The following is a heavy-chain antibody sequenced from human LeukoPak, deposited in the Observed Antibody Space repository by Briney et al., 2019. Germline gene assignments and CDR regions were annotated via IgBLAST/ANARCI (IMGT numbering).Heavy chain of an antibody. Sequence: HGGSLRLSCAASGFTFSGYSMNWVRQAPGKGLEWASSISSSSSYTYYADSVKGRFTISRDNAKNSLYLQMNSLRAEDTAVYYCAGDLPRSGYDYHWFDPWGQGTLVTVSS. V-gene: IGHV3-21*01. CDR2: ISSSSSYT. CDR1: GFTFSGYS. CDR3: AGDLPRSGYDYHWFDP. J-gene: IGHJ5*02. D-gene: IGHD5-12*01.